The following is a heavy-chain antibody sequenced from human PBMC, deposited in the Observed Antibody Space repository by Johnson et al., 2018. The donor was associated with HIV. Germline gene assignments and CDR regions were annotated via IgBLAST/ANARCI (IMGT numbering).Heavy chain of an antibody. J-gene: IGHJ3*02. D-gene: IGHD2-21*01. CDR2: ISYDGINK. V-gene: IGHV3-30*04. CDR1: GFTFSSYA. CDR3: ARGGGCGGDCYSGYDAFDI. Sequence: QVQLVESGGGVVQPGRSLRLSCAASGFTFSSYAMHWVRQAPGQGLEWVAVISYDGINKYSADSVKGRFTISRDNSKNTLYLKMNSLGAEDTAVYYCARGGGCGGDCYSGYDAFDIWGQGTMVTVSS.